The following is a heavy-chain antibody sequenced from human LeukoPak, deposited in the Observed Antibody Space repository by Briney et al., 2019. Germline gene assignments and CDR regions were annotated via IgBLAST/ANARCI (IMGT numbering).Heavy chain of an antibody. J-gene: IGHJ4*02. CDR3: ARNFALDY. V-gene: IGHV3-53*01. CDR2: IYSGGST. Sequence: PGGSLRLSSAAPGFTSSSNYMTWVRHAPGKGLEWVSVIYSGGSTYYADSVKGRFTISRDNSKNTLFLQKNSLRAEDTAVYYCARNFALDYWGQGTLVTVSS. CDR1: GFTSSSNY.